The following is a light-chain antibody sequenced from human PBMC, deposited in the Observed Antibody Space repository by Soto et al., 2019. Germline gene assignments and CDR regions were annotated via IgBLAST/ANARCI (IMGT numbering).Light chain of an antibody. Sequence: EIVMTQSPATLSVSPGERAIVSCRASQSVSDNLAWYQQTPGRAPRLLIYGASIRATGVPARFSVSGAETEFTLTISSLQSEDFAVYYCQQYDYWPPYTFGQGTKVEIK. V-gene: IGKV3-15*01. CDR3: QQYDYWPPYT. J-gene: IGKJ2*01. CDR2: GAS. CDR1: QSVSDN.